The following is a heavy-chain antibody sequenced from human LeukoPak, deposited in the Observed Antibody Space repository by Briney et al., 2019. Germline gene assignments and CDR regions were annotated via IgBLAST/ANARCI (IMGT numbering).Heavy chain of an antibody. V-gene: IGHV4-34*01. D-gene: IGHD3-22*01. CDR3: ARPHTRMLVVVRSMYAFDI. CDR2: INHSGST. Sequence: SETLSLTCAASGDTFSSHDWSWVRQPPGKGLEWIGEINHSGSTNYNPSLKSRVTISVDTSKNQFSLRLSSVTAADTAVYYGARPHTRMLVVVRSMYAFDIGGEGTMVTVSS. J-gene: IGHJ3*02. CDR1: GDTFSSHD.